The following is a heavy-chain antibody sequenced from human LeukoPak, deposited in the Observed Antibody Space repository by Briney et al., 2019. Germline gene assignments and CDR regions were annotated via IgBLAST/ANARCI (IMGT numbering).Heavy chain of an antibody. J-gene: IGHJ4*02. Sequence: SETLSLTCTVSDVSFSTYYWSWIRQPPGKGLEWIGYIYYSGPTNYNPSLKSRVTMSVDTSKNQFSLRLNSVTAADTAVYYCARDGGSGGRLFDSWGQGTLVTVSS. CDR2: IYYSGPT. CDR3: ARDGGSGGRLFDS. D-gene: IGHD2-15*01. V-gene: IGHV4-59*01. CDR1: DVSFSTYY.